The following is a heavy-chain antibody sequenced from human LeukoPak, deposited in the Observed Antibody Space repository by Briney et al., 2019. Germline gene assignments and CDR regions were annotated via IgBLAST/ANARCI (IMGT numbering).Heavy chain of an antibody. J-gene: IGHJ6*02. CDR1: GYTFTSYA. D-gene: IGHD6-19*01. Sequence: GASVKVSCKASGYTFTSYAMNWVRQAPGQGLEWMGWINTNTGNPTYAQGFTGRFVFSLDTSVSTAYLQISSLKAEDTAVYYCARNFVNSSGWYRHYYYYGMDVWGQGTTVTVSS. CDR3: ARNFVNSSGWYRHYYYYGMDV. CDR2: INTNTGNP. V-gene: IGHV7-4-1*02.